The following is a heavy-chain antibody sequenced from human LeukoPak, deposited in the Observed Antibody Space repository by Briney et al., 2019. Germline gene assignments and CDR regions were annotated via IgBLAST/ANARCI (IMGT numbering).Heavy chain of an antibody. J-gene: IGHJ6*02. V-gene: IGHV4-34*01. CDR2: LNHSGST. CDR1: GGSFSGYY. CDR3: ARGPEQLAFYYYYYGMDV. Sequence: PSEPLSLPCAVYGGSFSGYYWSWIPQPARKWLECIGELNHSGSTNYNPSLKSRVTISVDTSKNQFSLKLSSVTAADTAVYYCARGPEQLAFYYYYYGMDVWGQGTTVTVSS. D-gene: IGHD6-13*01.